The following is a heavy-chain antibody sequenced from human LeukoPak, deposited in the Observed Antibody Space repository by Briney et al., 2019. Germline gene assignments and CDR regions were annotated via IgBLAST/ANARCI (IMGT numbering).Heavy chain of an antibody. D-gene: IGHD6-13*01. V-gene: IGHV1-46*01. CDR2: INPSGGSA. Sequence: ASVKVSCKASGYTFSIYNMHWVRQAPGQGLEWMGIINPSGGSASDSQKFQGRLTMTRDTSTSTLYMELSSLRSEDTAVYYCAREGVAATGLDYWGQGTLVTVSS. CDR3: AREGVAATGLDY. CDR1: GYTFSIYN. J-gene: IGHJ4*02.